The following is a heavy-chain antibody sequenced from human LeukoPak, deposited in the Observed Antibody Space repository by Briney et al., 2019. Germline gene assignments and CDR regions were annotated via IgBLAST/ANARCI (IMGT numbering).Heavy chain of an antibody. CDR3: ARTNPVYGDYDY. Sequence: GGSLRLSCAVSGFSVSDNYVSWVRRAPGKGLPWVSIIYPNTNTYNAASVKGRFTISRDNSKNTIYLEIDSLTAEDTAVYYCARTNPVYGDYDYWGLGTLVTVYS. CDR1: GFSVSDNY. J-gene: IGHJ4*02. V-gene: IGHV3-53*01. CDR2: IYPNTNT. D-gene: IGHD4-17*01.